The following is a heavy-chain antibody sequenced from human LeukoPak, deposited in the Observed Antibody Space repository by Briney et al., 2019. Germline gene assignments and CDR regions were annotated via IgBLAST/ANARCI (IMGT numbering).Heavy chain of an antibody. CDR2: ISTSGSA. CDR3: ARERYSVSYWEFDY. Sequence: SETLSLTRTVSGGSISSFSRSWIRQPAGKRLEWIGRISTSGSANYTRSLKSRVTMSVDTSKNNFSLRLSSLSPPHTPLFFCARERYSVSYWEFDYWGQGTLVTVSS. J-gene: IGHJ4*02. CDR1: GGSISSFS. D-gene: IGHD1-26*01. V-gene: IGHV4-4*07.